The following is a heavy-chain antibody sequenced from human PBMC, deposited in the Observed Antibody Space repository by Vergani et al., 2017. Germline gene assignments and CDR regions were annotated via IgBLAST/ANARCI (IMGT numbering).Heavy chain of an antibody. D-gene: IGHD6-13*01. CDR1: GFTFSSYG. J-gene: IGHJ4*02. V-gene: IGHV3-30*18. CDR2: ISYDGSNK. CDR3: AKDVIAAAGYHMYYFDY. Sequence: QVQLVESGGGVVQPGRSLRLSCAASGFTFSSYGMHWVRQAPGKGLEWVAVISYDGSNKYYADSVKGRFTISRDNSKNTLYLQMNSLRAEDTAVYYCAKDVIAAAGYHMYYFDYWGQGTLVTVSS.